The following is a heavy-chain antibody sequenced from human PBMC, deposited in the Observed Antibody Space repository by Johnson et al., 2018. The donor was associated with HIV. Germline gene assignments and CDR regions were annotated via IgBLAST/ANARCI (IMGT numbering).Heavy chain of an antibody. CDR2: IRYDGSTQ. J-gene: IGHJ3*02. V-gene: IGHV3-30*02. CDR1: GFTFSNYA. D-gene: IGHD1-26*01. CDR3: TTDWGSYHEYAFDI. Sequence: QVQLVESGGGVVQPGGSLRLSCATSGFTFSNYAMHWVRQAPGKGLEWVAYIRYDGSTQSYADSVKGRFIISRDNARNSVFLQMNSLRAEDTAVYSCTTDWGSYHEYAFDIWGQGTMVTVSS.